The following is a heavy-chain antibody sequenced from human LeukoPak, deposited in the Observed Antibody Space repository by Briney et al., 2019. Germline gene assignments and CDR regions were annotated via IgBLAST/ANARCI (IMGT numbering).Heavy chain of an antibody. J-gene: IGHJ4*02. CDR2: IIPIFGTA. D-gene: IGHD6-13*01. Sequence: ASVKVSCKASGGTFSSYAISWVRQAPGQGLEWMGGIIPIFGTANYAQKFQGRVTTTTDESTSTAYMELSSLRSEDTAVYYCARSEQQLVNFDYWGQGTLVTVSS. CDR1: GGTFSSYA. V-gene: IGHV1-69*05. CDR3: ARSEQQLVNFDY.